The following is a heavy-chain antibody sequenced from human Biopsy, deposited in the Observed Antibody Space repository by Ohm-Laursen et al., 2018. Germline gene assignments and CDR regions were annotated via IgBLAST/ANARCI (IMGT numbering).Heavy chain of an antibody. J-gene: IGHJ3*02. CDR1: GGSVRDYY. D-gene: IGHD3-3*01. CDR2: IFDDGAT. CDR3: ARVRGSGFFAFDI. Sequence: SETLSLTCSVSGGSVRDYYWSWIRQTSGTGLAWIGHIFDDGATNYSPSPSLQGRVTLSIDTSKNTFSLTLTSLTRADTGVYYCARVRGSGFFAFDIWGRGTTVSVSS. V-gene: IGHV4-59*02.